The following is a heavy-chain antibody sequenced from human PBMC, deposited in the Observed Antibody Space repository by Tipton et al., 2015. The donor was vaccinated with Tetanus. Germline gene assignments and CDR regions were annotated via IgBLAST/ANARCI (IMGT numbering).Heavy chain of an antibody. Sequence: TLSLTCAVSGGSISGDNWWSWVRQPPGKGLEWIASVYYDGSAYTNPSLKSRIAISIDTSGSQFSLKVHSVTAADTALYYCARLDYAASGYIIRFGPWGQGTLVSVST. CDR3: ARLDYAASGYIIRFGP. CDR1: GGSISGDNW. D-gene: IGHD3-3*01. CDR2: VYYDGSA. V-gene: IGHV4-39*01. J-gene: IGHJ5*02.